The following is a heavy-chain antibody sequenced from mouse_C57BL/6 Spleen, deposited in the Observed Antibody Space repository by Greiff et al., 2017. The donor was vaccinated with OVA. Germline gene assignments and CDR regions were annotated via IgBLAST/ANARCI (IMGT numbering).Heavy chain of an antibody. J-gene: IGHJ2*01. CDR3: TITTVVATTYYFDY. CDR1: GFNFKDDY. Sequence: VQLMESGAELVRPGASVKLSCTASGFNFKDDYMHWVKQRPEQGLEWIGWIDPENGDTEYASKFQGKATITADTSSNTAYLQLSSLTSEDTAVDYCTITTVVATTYYFDYWGQGTTLTVSS. V-gene: IGHV14-4*01. D-gene: IGHD1-1*01. CDR2: IDPENGDT.